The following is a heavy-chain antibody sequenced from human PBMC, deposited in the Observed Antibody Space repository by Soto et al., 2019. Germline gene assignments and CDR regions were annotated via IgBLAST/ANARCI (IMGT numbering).Heavy chain of an antibody. J-gene: IGHJ6*02. D-gene: IGHD6-13*01. V-gene: IGHV3-72*01. CDR3: ARYGSSWYDYYGMDV. Sequence: EVQLVESGGGLVQPGGSLRLSCAASGFTFSDHYMDWVRQAPGKGLEWVGRTRNKANSYTTEYAASVKGRFTISRDDSKKSLYLQMNSLKTEDTAVYYCARYGSSWYDYYGMDVWGQGTTVTVSS. CDR2: TRNKANSYTT. CDR1: GFTFSDHY.